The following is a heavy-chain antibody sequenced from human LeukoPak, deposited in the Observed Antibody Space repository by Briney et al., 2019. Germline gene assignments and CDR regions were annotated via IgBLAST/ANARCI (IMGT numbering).Heavy chain of an antibody. Sequence: SQTLSLTCTVSGGSISSGDYYWSWIRQPPGKGLEWIGYIHYSGSTYYNPSLKSRASISVDTSKNQFSLKLSSATAADTAVYYCANYGDYGTYAFDIWGQGTMVTVSS. CDR1: GGSISSGDYY. V-gene: IGHV4-30-4*01. CDR2: IHYSGST. J-gene: IGHJ3*02. CDR3: ANYGDYGTYAFDI. D-gene: IGHD4-17*01.